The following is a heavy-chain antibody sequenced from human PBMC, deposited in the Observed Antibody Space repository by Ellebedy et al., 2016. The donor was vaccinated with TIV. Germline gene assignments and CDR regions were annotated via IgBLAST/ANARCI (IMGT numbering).Heavy chain of an antibody. V-gene: IGHV4-59*01. CDR2: MYYSRDT. D-gene: IGHD6-13*01. Sequence: SETLSLTXTASSGSLSNYYWTWIRQPPGKGLEWIGYMYYSRDTNYNPSLKSRVTIAADTSKNQISLKVNSVIAADTAVYYCARERSGMAAAGTFEFWGQGTLVTVSS. J-gene: IGHJ4*02. CDR3: ARERSGMAAAGTFEF. CDR1: SGSLSNYY.